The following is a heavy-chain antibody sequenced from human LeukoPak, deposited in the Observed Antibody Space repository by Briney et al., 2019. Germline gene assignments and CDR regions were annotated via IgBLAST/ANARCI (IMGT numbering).Heavy chain of an antibody. CDR3: TTGNVVVPAAISG. D-gene: IGHD2-2*01. J-gene: IGHJ4*02. CDR2: IKSKTDGGTI. CDR1: GFTFSNAW. Sequence: GGSLRLSCAASGFTFSNAWMSWVRQAPGKGLEWVGRIKSKTDGGTIDYAAPVKGRFTISRDDSKNTLYLQMNSLKTEDTAVYYCTTGNVVVPAAISGWGQGTLVTVSS. V-gene: IGHV3-15*01.